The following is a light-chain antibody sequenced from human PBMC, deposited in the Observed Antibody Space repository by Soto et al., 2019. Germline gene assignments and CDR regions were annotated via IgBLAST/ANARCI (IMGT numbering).Light chain of an antibody. Sequence: QSVLTQPPSVSAAPGQKVTISCSGTSSNIGSKFVSWYQHFPGTAPKLLIYDSDRRPSGIPDRFSGSKSGTSVTLDITGLQTGDEADYFCATWDGSLRRVVFGGGTQLTVL. J-gene: IGLJ2*01. CDR2: DSD. CDR3: ATWDGSLRRVV. CDR1: SSNIGSKF. V-gene: IGLV1-51*01.